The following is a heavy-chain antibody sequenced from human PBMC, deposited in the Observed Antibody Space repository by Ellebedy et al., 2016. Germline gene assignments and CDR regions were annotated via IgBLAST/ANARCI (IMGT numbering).Heavy chain of an antibody. CDR1: GYTFTSYA. J-gene: IGHJ6*02. Sequence: ASVKVSCKASGYTFTSYAMHWVRQAPGQRLEWMGWINAGNGNTKYSQKFQGRVTITRDTSASTAYMELSSLRSGDTAVYYCARALVGATMSYYYGMDVWGQGTTVTVSS. CDR2: INAGNGNT. V-gene: IGHV1-3*01. D-gene: IGHD1-26*01. CDR3: ARALVGATMSYYYGMDV.